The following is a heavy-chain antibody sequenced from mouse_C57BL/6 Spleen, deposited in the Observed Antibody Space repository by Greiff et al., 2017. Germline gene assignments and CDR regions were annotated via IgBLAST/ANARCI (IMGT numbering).Heavy chain of an antibody. V-gene: IGHV1-55*01. CDR2: IYPGSGST. CDR3: ARGRYSWDY. D-gene: IGHD2-14*01. J-gene: IGHJ2*01. CDR1: GYTFTSYW. Sequence: QVQLQQPGAELVKPGASVKMSCKASGYTFTSYWLTWVKQRPGQGLEWIGDIYPGSGSTNYNEKFKSKDTLSVDTSSSTAYMQLSSLTSEDSAVYYCARGRYSWDYWGQGTTLTVSS.